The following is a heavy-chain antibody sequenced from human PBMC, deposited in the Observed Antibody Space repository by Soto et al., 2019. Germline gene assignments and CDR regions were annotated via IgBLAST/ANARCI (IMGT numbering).Heavy chain of an antibody. CDR2: ISAYNGNT. Sequence: GASVKVSCKSSGYIFSDYGITWVRQAPGQGLEWMGWISAYNGNTDYAQKFQGRVTMTTDTSTSTAYKEQRSLRSDDTAEYSCASEGYCRGGSCEPHYYGMDFWGKGTTVTVSS. D-gene: IGHD2-15*01. CDR1: GYIFSDYG. CDR3: ASEGYCRGGSCEPHYYGMDF. J-gene: IGHJ6*04. V-gene: IGHV1-18*01.